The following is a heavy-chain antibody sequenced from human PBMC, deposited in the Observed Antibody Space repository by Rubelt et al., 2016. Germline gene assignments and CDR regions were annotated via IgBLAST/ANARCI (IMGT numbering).Heavy chain of an antibody. V-gene: IGHV1-2*02. J-gene: IGHJ4*02. D-gene: IGHD3-16*01. CDR2: IKCDSGVT. CDR3: ARDFDWGPDF. Sequence: WVRQAPGQGLEWMGWIKCDSGVTNYAQKLQGRVTMTRDTSISTIYMDLSSLRFDDTAVYYCARDFDWGPDFWGQGTLVTVSS.